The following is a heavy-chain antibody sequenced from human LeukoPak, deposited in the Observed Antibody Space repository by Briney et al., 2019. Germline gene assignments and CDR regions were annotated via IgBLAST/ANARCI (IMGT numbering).Heavy chain of an antibody. D-gene: IGHD6-13*01. CDR3: ARNIAAAGTELEYYYYYMDV. Sequence: SVKLSCKASGGTFSSYAISWVRQAPGQGLEWMGGIIPIFGTANYAQKFQGRVTITTDESTSTAYMELSSLRSEDTAVYYCARNIAAAGTELEYYYYYMDVWGKGTTVTVSS. V-gene: IGHV1-69*05. J-gene: IGHJ6*03. CDR1: GGTFSSYA. CDR2: IIPIFGTA.